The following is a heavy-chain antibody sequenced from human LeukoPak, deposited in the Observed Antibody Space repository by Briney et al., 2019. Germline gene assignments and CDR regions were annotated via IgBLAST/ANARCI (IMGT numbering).Heavy chain of an antibody. CDR1: GYTFTSFG. D-gene: IGHD2-2*01. Sequence: ASVKVSCKASGYTFTSFGISWVRQAPGQGLAWMGWISAYNGNTNSAQKFQGRVTMTTDTSTSTAYMELRSLRSDDTAVYYCARDCSSTSCLFDYWGQGTLVTVSS. CDR3: ARDCSSTSCLFDY. J-gene: IGHJ4*02. V-gene: IGHV1-18*01. CDR2: ISAYNGNT.